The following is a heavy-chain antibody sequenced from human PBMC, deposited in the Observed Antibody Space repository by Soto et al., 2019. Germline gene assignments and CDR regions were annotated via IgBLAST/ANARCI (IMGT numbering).Heavy chain of an antibody. CDR1: GGSISSYD. J-gene: IGHJ4*02. D-gene: IGHD2-15*01. Sequence: XETLSLTCTVSGGSISSYDWSWIRQSAGQGLQWIGRIYPGGSTNYNPSLNSRVTMSADTSKNQFSLRLTSVTAADTAVYYCARANVGPPGGGSWIMPFDLCGQGTLVTVSS. CDR3: ARANVGPPGGGSWIMPFDL. V-gene: IGHV4-4*07. CDR2: IYPGGST.